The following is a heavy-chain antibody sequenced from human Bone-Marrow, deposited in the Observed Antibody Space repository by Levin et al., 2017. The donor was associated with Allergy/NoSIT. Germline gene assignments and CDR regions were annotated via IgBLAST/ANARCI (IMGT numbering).Heavy chain of an antibody. CDR2: ISYDGSNK. CDR3: ARGGYSSGWYGGNWFDP. CDR1: GFTFSSYA. J-gene: IGHJ5*02. D-gene: IGHD6-19*01. Sequence: AGGSLRLSCAASGFTFSSYAMHWVRQAPGKGLEWVAVISYDGSNKYYADSVKGRFTISRDNSKNTLYLQMNSLRAEDTAVYYCARGGYSSGWYGGNWFDPWGQGTLVTVSS. V-gene: IGHV3-30*04.